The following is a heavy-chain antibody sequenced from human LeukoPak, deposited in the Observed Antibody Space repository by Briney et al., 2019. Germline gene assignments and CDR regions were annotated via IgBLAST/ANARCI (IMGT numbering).Heavy chain of an antibody. CDR2: IYTSGST. D-gene: IGHD5-12*01. V-gene: IGHV4-61*02. CDR1: GDSISSSSYY. J-gene: IGHJ4*02. Sequence: SETLSLTCTVSGDSISSSSYYWGWIRQPAGKGLEWIGRIYTSGSTNYNPSLKSRVTISVDTSKNQFSLKLSSVTAADTAVYYCARVRDSGYDLYYFDYWGQGTLVTVSS. CDR3: ARVRDSGYDLYYFDY.